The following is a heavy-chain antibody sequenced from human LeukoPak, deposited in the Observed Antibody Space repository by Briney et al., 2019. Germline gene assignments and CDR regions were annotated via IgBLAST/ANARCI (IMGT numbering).Heavy chain of an antibody. V-gene: IGHV3-23*01. CDR1: GFTFSSYS. D-gene: IGHD3-22*01. J-gene: IGHJ3*02. CDR3: AGYYDSSGNDAFDI. Sequence: GGSLRLSCAASGFTFSSYSMNWVRQAPGKGLEWVSAISGSGGSTYYADSVKGRFTISRDNSKNTLYLQMNSLRAEDTAVYYCAGYYDSSGNDAFDIWGQGTMVTVSS. CDR2: ISGSGGST.